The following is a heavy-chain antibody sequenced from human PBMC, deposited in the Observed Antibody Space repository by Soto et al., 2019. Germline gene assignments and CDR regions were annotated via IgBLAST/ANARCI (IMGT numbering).Heavy chain of an antibody. CDR3: AKDGGVSSWKYCSGGSCYYYYMDV. CDR2: ISGSGGTT. J-gene: IGHJ6*03. V-gene: IGHV3-23*01. Sequence: EVQLLESGGDLVQPGGSLRLSCAASAFTFSNYAMSWVRQAPGKGLEWVSAISGSGGTTYYADSVKGRFSISRDNSKNTVYLQMSSLRAEDTAVYYCAKDGGVSSWKYCSGGSCYYYYMDVWDKGTTVTVSS. CDR1: AFTFSNYA. D-gene: IGHD2-15*01.